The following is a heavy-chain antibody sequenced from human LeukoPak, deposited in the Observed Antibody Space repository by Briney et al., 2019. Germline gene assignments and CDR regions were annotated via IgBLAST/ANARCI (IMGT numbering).Heavy chain of an antibody. J-gene: IGHJ6*03. CDR2: IYYSGST. Sequence: SETLSLTCTVSGGSISNYYWTWVRQPPGKGLGWIGDIYYSGSTNYNPSLKSRVTISVDTSKNQFSLKLSSVTAADTAVYYCARSSVPYYYYNYYMDVWGKGTTVTVSS. D-gene: IGHD3-22*01. CDR3: ARSSVPYYYYNYYMDV. V-gene: IGHV4-59*01. CDR1: GGSISNYY.